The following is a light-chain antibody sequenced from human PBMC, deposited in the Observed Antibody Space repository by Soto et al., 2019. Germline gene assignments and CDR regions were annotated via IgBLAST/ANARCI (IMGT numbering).Light chain of an antibody. V-gene: IGLV2-14*03. Sequence: QSVLPQPASVSGSPGQSITISCTVTSSDVGGYNYVSWYQHHPGKAPKLLIYDVSNRPSGVSNRFSGSKSGNTASLTISGLQAEDEADYCCSSYTNSNTWVFGGGTKLTVL. CDR2: DVS. CDR3: SSYTNSNTWV. CDR1: SSDVGGYNY. J-gene: IGLJ3*02.